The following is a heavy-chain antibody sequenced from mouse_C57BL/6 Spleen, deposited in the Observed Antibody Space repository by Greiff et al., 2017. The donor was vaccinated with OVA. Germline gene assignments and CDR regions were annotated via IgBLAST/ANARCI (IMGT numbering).Heavy chain of an antibody. CDR1: GFTFSDYY. CDR3: ARGDWDYGYAMDY. CDR2: INYDGSST. J-gene: IGHJ4*01. D-gene: IGHD1-1*01. V-gene: IGHV5-16*01. Sequence: EVQRVESEGGLVQPGSSMKLSCTASGFTFSDYYMAWVRQVPEKGLEWVANINYDGSSTYYLDSLKSRFIISRDNAKNILYLQMSSLKSEDTATYYCARGDWDYGYAMDYWGQGTSVTVSS.